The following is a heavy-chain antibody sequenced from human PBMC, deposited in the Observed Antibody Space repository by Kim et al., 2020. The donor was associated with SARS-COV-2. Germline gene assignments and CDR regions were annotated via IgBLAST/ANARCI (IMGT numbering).Heavy chain of an antibody. CDR1: GFTFSSYA. D-gene: IGHD3-10*01. CDR2: ISGSGTST. J-gene: IGHJ4*02. V-gene: IGHV3-23*01. CDR3: AKVRFGELFLSPFDY. Sequence: GGSLRLSCVASGFTFSSYAMYWVRQAPGKGLEWVSGISGSGTSTYYADSVKGRFTISRDNSRDSLYLQMNSLRAEDTAVYYCAKVRFGELFLSPFDYWGQGSLVTVSS.